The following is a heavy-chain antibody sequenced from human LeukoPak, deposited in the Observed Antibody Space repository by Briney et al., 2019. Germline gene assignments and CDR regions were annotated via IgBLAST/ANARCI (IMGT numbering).Heavy chain of an antibody. D-gene: IGHD6-19*01. V-gene: IGHV4-59*01. CDR2: IYYSGST. CDR3: ARDLYSSGLAFDY. J-gene: IGHJ4*02. Sequence: SETLSLTCTVSGGSISSYYWSWIRQPPGKGLEWIGYIYYSGSTKYNPSLKSRVTISVDTSKNQFSLKLSSVTAADTAVYYCARDLYSSGLAFDYWGQGTLVTVSS. CDR1: GGSISSYY.